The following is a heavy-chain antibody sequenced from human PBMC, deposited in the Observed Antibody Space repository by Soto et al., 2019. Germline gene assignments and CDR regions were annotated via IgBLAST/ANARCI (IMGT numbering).Heavy chain of an antibody. CDR3: ATGSDTIFGVVTNYYYYGMDV. V-gene: IGHV1-69*13. D-gene: IGHD3-3*01. CDR2: IIPVFGTA. CDR1: GGTFSKYK. Sequence: AASVKVSCKASGGTFSKYKITWVRQAPGQGLEWMGGIIPVFGTANYAQKFQGRVTITADESTSTAYMEVSSLRSEDTAVYYCATGSDTIFGVVTNYYYYGMDVWG. J-gene: IGHJ6*02.